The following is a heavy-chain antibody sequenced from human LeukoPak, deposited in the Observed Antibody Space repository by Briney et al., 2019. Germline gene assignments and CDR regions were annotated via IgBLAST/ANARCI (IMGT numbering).Heavy chain of an antibody. Sequence: GGSLRLSCAASGFTVSSNYMSWVRQAPGKGLEWVSVIYSGGSTYYADSVKGRFTISRDNSKNTLYLQMNSLRAEDTAVYYCAKAVAPAASASYNWFDPWGQGTLVTVSS. CDR1: GFTVSSNY. J-gene: IGHJ5*02. CDR3: AKAVAPAASASYNWFDP. D-gene: IGHD2-2*01. CDR2: IYSGGST. V-gene: IGHV3-53*01.